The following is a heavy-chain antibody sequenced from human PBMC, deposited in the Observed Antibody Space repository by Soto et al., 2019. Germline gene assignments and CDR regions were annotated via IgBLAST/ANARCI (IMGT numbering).Heavy chain of an antibody. CDR1: GFTVSSNY. J-gene: IGHJ6*02. Sequence: GGSLRLSCAASGFTVSSNYMSWVRQAPGKGLEWVSVIYSGGSTYYADSVKGRFTISRDNSKNTLYLQMNSLRAEDTAVYYCARDRGGHYYYYGMDVWGQGTTVTVSS. CDR3: ARDRGGHYYYYGMDV. CDR2: IYSGGST. D-gene: IGHD2-15*01. V-gene: IGHV3-53*01.